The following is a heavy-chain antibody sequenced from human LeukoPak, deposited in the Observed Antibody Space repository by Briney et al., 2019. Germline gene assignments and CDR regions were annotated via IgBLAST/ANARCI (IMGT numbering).Heavy chain of an antibody. J-gene: IGHJ4*02. CDR1: GGSFSGYY. CDR3: AREGGSGSPYDY. Sequence: SETLSLTCAVYGGSFSGYYWSWIRRPPGKGLEWIGEINHSGSTNYNPSLKSRVTISVDTSKNQFSLKLSSVTAADTAVYYCAREGGSGSPYDYWGQGTLVTVSS. CDR2: INHSGST. D-gene: IGHD1-26*01. V-gene: IGHV4-34*01.